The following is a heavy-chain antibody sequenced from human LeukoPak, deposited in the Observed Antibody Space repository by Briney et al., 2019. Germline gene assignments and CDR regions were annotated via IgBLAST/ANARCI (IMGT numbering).Heavy chain of an antibody. V-gene: IGHV1-69*13. CDR2: IIPIFGTA. Sequence: ASVKVSCKASGGTFSSYAISWVRQAPGQGLEWMGGIIPIFGTANYAQKFQGRVTITADESTSTAYMELSSLRSEDTAVYYCATLAVAGTLGDYWSQGTLVTVSS. CDR3: ATLAVAGTLGDY. D-gene: IGHD6-19*01. J-gene: IGHJ4*02. CDR1: GGTFSSYA.